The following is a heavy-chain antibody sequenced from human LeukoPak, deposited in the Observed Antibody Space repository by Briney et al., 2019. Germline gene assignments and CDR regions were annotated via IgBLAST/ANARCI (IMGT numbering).Heavy chain of an antibody. V-gene: IGHV1-46*01. D-gene: IGHD6-13*01. CDR2: INPSGGSS. CDR3: ARDGSSRIAATS. Sequence: ASVKVSCKASGGTFTSYYIHWVRQAPGQGLEWMGIINPSGGSSSYAQKFQGRVTMTRDTSTNTVYMELSSLRSEDTAVYYCARDGSSRIAATSWGQGTLVTVSS. CDR1: GGTFTSYY. J-gene: IGHJ4*02.